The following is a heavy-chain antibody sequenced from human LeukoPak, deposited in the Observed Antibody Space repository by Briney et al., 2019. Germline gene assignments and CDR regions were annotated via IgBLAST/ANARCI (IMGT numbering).Heavy chain of an antibody. CDR3: VKTFQYSSNWYDY. D-gene: IGHD6-6*01. CDR2: ISAGGGGT. Sequence: LPGGSLRLSCATSGFTFGSHAMSWVRQAPGKGLEWVSSISAGGGGTSYADSVKGRITISRDNSKNTVYLQMNSLRAEDTAVYFCVKTFQYSSNWYDYWGQGTLVTVSS. CDR1: GFTFGSHA. V-gene: IGHV3-23*01. J-gene: IGHJ5*01.